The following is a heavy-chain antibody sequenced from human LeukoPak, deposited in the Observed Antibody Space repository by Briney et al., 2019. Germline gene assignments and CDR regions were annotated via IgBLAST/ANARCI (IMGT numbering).Heavy chain of an antibody. V-gene: IGHV1-18*01. D-gene: IGHD6-13*01. J-gene: IGHJ4*02. CDR3: ARSGGPYSSSWSDY. Sequence: QKLQGRVTMTTDTSTSTAYMELRSLRSDDTAVYYCARSGGPYSSSWSDYWGQGTLVTVSS.